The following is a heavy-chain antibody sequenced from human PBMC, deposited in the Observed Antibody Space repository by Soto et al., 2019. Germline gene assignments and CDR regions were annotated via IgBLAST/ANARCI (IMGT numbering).Heavy chain of an antibody. D-gene: IGHD3-16*01. CDR1: GGSISSGDYY. CDR2: IYYSGST. CDR3: ARVHWVMREMWFDP. J-gene: IGHJ5*02. V-gene: IGHV4-61*08. Sequence: SETLSLTCTVSGGSISSGDYYWSWIRQPPGKGLEWIGYIYYSGSTNYNPSLKSRVTISVDTSKNQFSLKLSSVTAADTAVYYCARVHWVMREMWFDPWGQGTLVTVSS.